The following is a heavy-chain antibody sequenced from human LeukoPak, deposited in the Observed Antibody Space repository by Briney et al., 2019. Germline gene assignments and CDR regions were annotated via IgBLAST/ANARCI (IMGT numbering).Heavy chain of an antibody. CDR2: ISGSGGST. CDR3: ARDLEEWLVLARYYYYYMDV. CDR1: GFTFSSYA. D-gene: IGHD6-19*01. J-gene: IGHJ6*03. V-gene: IGHV3-23*01. Sequence: GGSLRLSCAASGFTFSSYAMSWVRQAPGKGLEWVSAISGSGGSTYYADSVKGRFTISRDNSKNTLYLQMNSLRAEDTAVYYCARDLEEWLVLARYYYYYMDVWGKGTTVTVSS.